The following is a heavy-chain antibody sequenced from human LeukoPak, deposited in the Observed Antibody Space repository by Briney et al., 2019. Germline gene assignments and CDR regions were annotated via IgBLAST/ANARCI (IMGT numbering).Heavy chain of an antibody. CDR3: ARGESAYYYGSGTLAGYFDY. V-gene: IGHV1-18*01. CDR1: VYTFTSYG. CDR2: ISAYNGNT. D-gene: IGHD3-10*01. J-gene: IGHJ4*02. Sequence: ASVKVSCKASVYTFTSYGISWVRQAPGQGLEWMGWISAYNGNTNYAQKLQGRVTMTTDTSTSTAYMELRSLRSDDTAVYYCARGESAYYYGSGTLAGYFDYWGQGTLVTVSS.